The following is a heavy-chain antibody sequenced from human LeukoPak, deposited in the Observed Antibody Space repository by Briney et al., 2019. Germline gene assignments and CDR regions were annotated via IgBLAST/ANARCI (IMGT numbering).Heavy chain of an antibody. CDR3: ARSRGGYKRFDS. J-gene: IGHJ4*02. CDR2: ISGSGDTT. V-gene: IGHV3-23*01. Sequence: PGGSLRLSCAASGFTFSSYWMSWVRQAPGKGLEWVSVISGSGDTTYYADSVKGRFTISRDNSKNTLYLQMNSLRAEDTAVYFCARSRGGYKRFDSWGQGTLVTVSS. D-gene: IGHD5-24*01. CDR1: GFTFSSYW.